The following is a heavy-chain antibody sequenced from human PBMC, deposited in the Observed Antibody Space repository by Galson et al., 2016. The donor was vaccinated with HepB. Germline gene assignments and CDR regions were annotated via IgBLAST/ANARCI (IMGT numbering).Heavy chain of an antibody. J-gene: IGHJ4*02. Sequence: SLRLSCAASGFIFSGYAMSWVRQAPGKGLEWVSAIIGSGSITYYADSVKGRFTVSRDNSKNTLYLQMNSLRGEDTAVYYCAKGFYGDSTRYFFDYWGQGTLVTVSS. CDR1: GFIFSGYA. CDR3: AKGFYGDSTRYFFDY. CDR2: IIGSGSIT. V-gene: IGHV3-23*01. D-gene: IGHD4-17*01.